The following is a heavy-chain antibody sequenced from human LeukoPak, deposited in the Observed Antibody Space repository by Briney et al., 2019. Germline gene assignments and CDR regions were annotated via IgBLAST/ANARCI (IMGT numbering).Heavy chain of an antibody. J-gene: IGHJ4*02. CDR3: ARVYCGGDCYGPGYDY. CDR2: ISSNGGST. D-gene: IGHD2-21*02. Sequence: GGSLRLSCAASGFTFSSYAMHWVRQAPGKGLEYVSAISSNGGSTYYANSVKGRFTISRDNSKNTLYLQMGSLRAEDMAVYYCARVYCGGDCYGPGYDYWGQGTLVTVSS. V-gene: IGHV3-64*01. CDR1: GFTFSSYA.